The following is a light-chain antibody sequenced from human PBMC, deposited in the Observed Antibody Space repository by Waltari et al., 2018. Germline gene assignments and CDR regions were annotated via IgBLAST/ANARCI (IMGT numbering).Light chain of an antibody. CDR3: QQSYSTPPT. CDR2: AAS. V-gene: IGKV1-39*01. J-gene: IGKJ2*01. CDR1: QSISSY. Sequence: DIQMTQSPSSLSASVGDRVTIPCRASQSISSYLNWYQRKPGKAPKLLFYAASSLQSGVPSRFSGSGSGTDFTLTISSLQPEDFATYYCQQSYSTPPTFGQVTKLEIK.